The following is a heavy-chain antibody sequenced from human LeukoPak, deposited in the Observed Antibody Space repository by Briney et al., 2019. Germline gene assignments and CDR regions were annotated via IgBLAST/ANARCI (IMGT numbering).Heavy chain of an antibody. Sequence: GRSLRLSCAASRFTFSRYAMHWVRQAPGKGLEWVAIISYDATNKYYANSVKGRFTISRDNSKNTLYLQMDSLTPQDTAVYYCAREDKGQIYFDYWGQGTLVTVSS. J-gene: IGHJ4*02. CDR1: RFTFSRYA. CDR2: ISYDATNK. CDR3: AREDKGQIYFDY. D-gene: IGHD2-15*01. V-gene: IGHV3-30-3*01.